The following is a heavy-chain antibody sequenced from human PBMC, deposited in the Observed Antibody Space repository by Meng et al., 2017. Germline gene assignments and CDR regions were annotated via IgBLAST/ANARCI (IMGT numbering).Heavy chain of an antibody. J-gene: IGHJ6*02. CDR2: INSDGSST. D-gene: IGHD3-10*01. V-gene: IGHV3-74*01. CDR3: ARVKMVRGFYYGMDV. CDR1: GFTFSSYW. Sequence: GESLKISCAASGFTFSSYWMHWVRQAPGKGLVWVSRINSDGSSTSYADSVKGRFTISRDNAKNTLYLQMSSLRAEDTAVYYCARVKMVRGFYYGMDVWGQGTTVTVSS.